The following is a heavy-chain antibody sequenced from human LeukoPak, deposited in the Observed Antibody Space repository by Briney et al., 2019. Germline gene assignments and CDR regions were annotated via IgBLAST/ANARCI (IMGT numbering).Heavy chain of an antibody. CDR1: GFTFDDYA. D-gene: IGHD3-22*01. J-gene: IGHJ4*02. CDR3: AKDLSYYDSSGYYPLDY. V-gene: IGHV3-9*01. CDR2: ISWNSGSI. Sequence: GGSLRLSCAASGFTFDDYAMHWVRQAPGKGLEWVSGISWNSGSIGYADSVKGRFTISRDNSQNTLYLQMNSLRAEDTAVYYCAKDLSYYDSSGYYPLDYWGQGTLVTVSS.